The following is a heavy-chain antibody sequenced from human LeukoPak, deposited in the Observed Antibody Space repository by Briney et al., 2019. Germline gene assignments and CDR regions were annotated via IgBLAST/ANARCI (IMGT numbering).Heavy chain of an antibody. CDR2: IYYSGST. CDR1: GGSISSYY. J-gene: IGHJ6*02. CDR3: ARADSSGWPYYYYYGMDV. D-gene: IGHD6-19*01. Sequence: SETLSLTCTVSGGSISSYYWSWIRQPPGKGLEWIGYIYYSGSTNYNPSLKSRVTISVDTSKNQFSLRLSSVTAADTAVYYCARADSSGWPYYYYYGMDVWGQGTTVTVSS. V-gene: IGHV4-59*01.